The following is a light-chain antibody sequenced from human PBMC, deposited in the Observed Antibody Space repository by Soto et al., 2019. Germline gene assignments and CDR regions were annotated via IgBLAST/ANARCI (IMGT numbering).Light chain of an antibody. CDR2: GAS. Sequence: EIVLTQSPGTLSLSPGGGATLSCRASQSVGGTFLAWYQQKGGQAPRLLIHGASNRATGIPDRFSGSGSGTDFTLTISRLAPEDFAVYYCQQYGGSPRTFGQGTKVEVK. V-gene: IGKV3-20*01. CDR3: QQYGGSPRT. J-gene: IGKJ1*01. CDR1: QSVGGTF.